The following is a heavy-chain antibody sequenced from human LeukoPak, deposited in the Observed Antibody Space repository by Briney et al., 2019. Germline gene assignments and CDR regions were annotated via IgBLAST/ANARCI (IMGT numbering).Heavy chain of an antibody. CDR2: IYYSGST. CDR3: AGRLWRRDGYNLSAFDI. V-gene: IGHV4-59*01. J-gene: IGHJ3*02. Sequence: PSETLSLTCTVSGGSIGSYYWNRIRQPPGKGLEWIGYIYYSGSTNYNPSLKSRVTISVDTSKNQFSLKLSSVTAADTAVYYCAGRLWRRDGYNLSAFDIWGQGTMVTVSS. CDR1: GGSIGSYY. D-gene: IGHD5-24*01.